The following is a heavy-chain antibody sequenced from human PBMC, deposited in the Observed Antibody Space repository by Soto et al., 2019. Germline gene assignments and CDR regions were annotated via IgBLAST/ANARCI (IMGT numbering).Heavy chain of an antibody. CDR3: AQFGELFPLDF. CDR1: GGSFSGYY. Sequence: SESLSLTCAVYGGSFSGYYWSWIRQPPGKGLEWIGEINHSGSTNYNPSLKSRVTISVDTSKNQFSLKLSSVTAADTAEYYCAQFGELFPLDFWGQGSRVTVS. CDR2: INHSGST. J-gene: IGHJ4*02. V-gene: IGHV4-34*01. D-gene: IGHD3-10*01.